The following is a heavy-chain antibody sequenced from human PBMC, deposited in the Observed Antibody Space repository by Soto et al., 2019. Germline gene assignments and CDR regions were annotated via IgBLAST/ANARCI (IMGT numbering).Heavy chain of an antibody. Sequence: ASVKVSCKASGGTFSIYTISWVRQAPGQGLEWMGRIIPILGIANYAQKFQGRVTITADKSTSTAYMELNSLKTEDTAVYYCTSRAIFGVVIDYWGQGTLVTVSS. D-gene: IGHD3-3*01. CDR1: GGTFSIYT. CDR3: TSRAIFGVVIDY. CDR2: IIPILGIA. V-gene: IGHV1-69*02. J-gene: IGHJ4*02.